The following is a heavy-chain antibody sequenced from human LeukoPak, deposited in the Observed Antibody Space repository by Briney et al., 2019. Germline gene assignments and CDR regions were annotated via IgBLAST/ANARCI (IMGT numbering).Heavy chain of an antibody. V-gene: IGHV1-18*01. CDR2: ISAYNGNT. CDR3: ARGLPPRRNYDSRGYYSYYFDY. D-gene: IGHD3-22*01. Sequence: GASVKVSCKASGYTFSNYGISWVRQAPGQGLEWMGWISAYNGNTKYARKFQGRVTLTTDTSTSTAYMELRSLRSDDTAVYYCARGLPPRRNYDSRGYYSYYFDYWGQGTLVTVSS. J-gene: IGHJ4*02. CDR1: GYTFSNYG.